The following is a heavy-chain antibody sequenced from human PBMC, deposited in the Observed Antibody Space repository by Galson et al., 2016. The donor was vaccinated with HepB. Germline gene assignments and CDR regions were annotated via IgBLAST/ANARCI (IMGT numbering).Heavy chain of an antibody. CDR3: AREGATGSFEA. CDR2: IYSDGSP. D-gene: IGHD1-26*01. CDR1: GFSVSSNY. V-gene: IGHV3-53*01. Sequence: SLRLSCAASGFSVSSNYMSWVRQAPGKGPEWVSVIYSDGSPYYADSLKGRFTISRDSSKNTLYLQMNSRRAEDTAVYYWAREGATGSFEAWGQGTLVTVSS. J-gene: IGHJ5*02.